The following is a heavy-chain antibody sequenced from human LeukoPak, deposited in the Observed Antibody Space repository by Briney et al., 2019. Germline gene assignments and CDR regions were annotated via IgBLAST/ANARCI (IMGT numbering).Heavy chain of an antibody. D-gene: IGHD6-6*01. CDR1: GFTFSSYW. CDR3: ARGLEYSSSAVDY. CDR2: INSDGSST. J-gene: IGHJ4*02. Sequence: GGSLRLSCAASGFTFSSYWMHWVRQAPGKGVVWVSRINSDGSSTCYADSVKGRFTISRDNAKNTLYLQMNSLRAEDTAVYYCARGLEYSSSAVDYWGQGTLVTVSS. V-gene: IGHV3-74*01.